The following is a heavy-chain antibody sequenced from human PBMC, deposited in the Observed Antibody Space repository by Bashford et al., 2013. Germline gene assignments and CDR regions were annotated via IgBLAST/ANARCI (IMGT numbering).Heavy chain of an antibody. CDR1: GYTFSDYY. CDR3: ARDGPVVGVWNAFDV. CDR2: INPNPNSGAT. J-gene: IGHJ3*01. V-gene: IGHV1-2*02. Sequence: ASVKVSCKASGYTFSDYYLHWVRQAPGQGLEWMGWINPNPNSGATKYAEMFQGRVTMTRDTSISTAYMELSSLRSDDTAVYFCARDGPVVGVWNAFDVWGQGTVSPS. D-gene: IGHD1-26*01.